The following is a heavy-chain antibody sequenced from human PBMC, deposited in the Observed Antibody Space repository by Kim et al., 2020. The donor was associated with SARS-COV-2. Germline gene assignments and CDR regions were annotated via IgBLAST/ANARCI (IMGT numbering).Heavy chain of an antibody. CDR2: ISSNGGST. D-gene: IGHD5-18*01. J-gene: IGHJ6*03. V-gene: IGHV3-64*01. Sequence: GGSLRLSCAASGFTFSSYAMHWVRQAPGKGLEYVSAISSNGGSTYYANSVKGRFTISRDNSKNTLYLQMGSLRAEDMAVYYCAREGIQLWLGEYYYYYMDVWGKGTTVTVSS. CDR3: AREGIQLWLGEYYYYYMDV. CDR1: GFTFSSYA.